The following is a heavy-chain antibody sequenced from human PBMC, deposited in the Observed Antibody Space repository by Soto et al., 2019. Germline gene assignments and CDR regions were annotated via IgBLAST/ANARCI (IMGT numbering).Heavy chain of an antibody. D-gene: IGHD3-10*01. V-gene: IGHV4-39*01. CDR2: TYYSGST. Sequence: SETLSLTCTVSGGSISSSSYYWGWIRQPPGKGLEWIGSTYYSGSTYYNPSLKSRVTISVDTSKNQFSLKLSSVTAADTAVYYCASPFMVRGVIEVVDYWGQGTLVTVSS. J-gene: IGHJ4*02. CDR1: GGSISSSSYY. CDR3: ASPFMVRGVIEVVDY.